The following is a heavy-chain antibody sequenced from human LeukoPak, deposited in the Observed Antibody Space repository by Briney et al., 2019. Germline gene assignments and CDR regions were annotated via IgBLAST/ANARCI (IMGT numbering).Heavy chain of an antibody. J-gene: IGHJ4*02. CDR1: GGSISSYY. CDR3: ARGPVGYYGSGSYPYDY. V-gene: IGHV4-59*01. Sequence: PSETLSLTCTVSGGSISSYYWSWIRQPPGKGLEWIGYIYYSGSTNYNPSLKSRVTISVDTSKNQFSLKLSSVTAADTAVYYCARGPVGYYGSGSYPYDYWGQGTLVTVSS. D-gene: IGHD3-10*01. CDR2: IYYSGST.